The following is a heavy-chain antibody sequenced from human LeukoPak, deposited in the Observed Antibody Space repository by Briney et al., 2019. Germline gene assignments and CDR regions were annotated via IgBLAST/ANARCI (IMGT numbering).Heavy chain of an antibody. CDR3: ARAPSSYESGNGYPNLGWLDP. J-gene: IGHJ5*02. Sequence: SETLSLTCSVSGGSISSYYWSWIRQAPGRGLQWIGGFHRGRIQYNSALRSRVTISIDSSKNQFSLRMWPVTAADTAFYFCARAPSSYESGNGYPNLGWLDPWGQGALVTVSS. D-gene: IGHD5-24*01. CDR1: GGSISSYY. V-gene: IGHV4-4*08. CDR2: FHRGRI.